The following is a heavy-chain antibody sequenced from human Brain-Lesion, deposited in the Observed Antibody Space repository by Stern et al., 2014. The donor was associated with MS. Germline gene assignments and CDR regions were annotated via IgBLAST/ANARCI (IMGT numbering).Heavy chain of an antibody. J-gene: IGHJ4*02. V-gene: IGHV1-8*01. Sequence: QVQLVESGAEVKKPGASVKGSCKASGYTFSSYDITWARQASGHGLEWMGWMNPYSGNTGYAQKFKGRVSMTSDPSISTVYMELTSLTSDDTAVYFCARAVRNQLLSEYWGQGTLVTVSS. CDR2: MNPYSGNT. CDR3: ARAVRNQLLSEY. CDR1: GYTFSSYD. D-gene: IGHD2-2*01.